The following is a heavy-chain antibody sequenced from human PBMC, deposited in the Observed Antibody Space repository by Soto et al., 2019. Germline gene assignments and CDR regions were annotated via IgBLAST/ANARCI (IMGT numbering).Heavy chain of an antibody. D-gene: IGHD6-6*01. Sequence: SETLSLTCSVSGGSISSSNYYWGWVRQPPGKGLEWIGSVYYSGSSYYNPSLKSRVTISVDTSKNQFSLRLSSMTAADTAVYYCARSMYSTSAQLYYGMDVWGQGTTVTVSS. J-gene: IGHJ6*02. CDR1: GGSISSSNYY. CDR3: ARSMYSTSAQLYYGMDV. CDR2: VYYSGSS. V-gene: IGHV4-39*01.